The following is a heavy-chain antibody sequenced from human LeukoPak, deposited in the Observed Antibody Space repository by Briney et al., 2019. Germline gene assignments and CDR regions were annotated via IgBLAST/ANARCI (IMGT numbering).Heavy chain of an antibody. J-gene: IGHJ6*03. CDR1: GYTFTGYY. V-gene: IGHV1-2*02. Sequence: ASVKVSCKASGYTFTGYYMHWVRQAPGQGLEWMGWINPNSGGTNYAQKFQGRVTMTRDTSISTAYMELSRLRSDDTAVYYCAREGNGIVVVPAASRGDYYYYMDVWGKGTTVTVSS. CDR2: INPNSGGT. CDR3: AREGNGIVVVPAASRGDYYYYMDV. D-gene: IGHD2-2*01.